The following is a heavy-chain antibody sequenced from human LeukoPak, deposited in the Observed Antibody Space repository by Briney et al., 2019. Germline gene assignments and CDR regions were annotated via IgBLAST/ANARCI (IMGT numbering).Heavy chain of an antibody. J-gene: IGHJ6*03. D-gene: IGHD5-18*01. Sequence: PGGSLRLSCAASGFTFSSYGMHWVRQAPGKGLEWVAVIWYDGSNKYYADSVKGRFTISRDNSKSTLYLQMNSLRAEDTAVYYCAQDLARTAYYYYYMDVWGKGTTVTVSS. CDR3: AQDLARTAYYYYYMDV. CDR2: IWYDGSNK. CDR1: GFTFSSYG. V-gene: IGHV3-33*06.